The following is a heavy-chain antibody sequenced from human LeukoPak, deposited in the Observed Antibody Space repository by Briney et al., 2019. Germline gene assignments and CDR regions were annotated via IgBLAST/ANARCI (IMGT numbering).Heavy chain of an antibody. D-gene: IGHD3-3*01. J-gene: IGHJ3*02. CDR2: IYYSGST. CDR1: GGSISSYY. V-gene: IGHV4-59*01. CDR3: AREPRGFWSGLPFSNNDAFDI. Sequence: SETLSLTCTVSGGSISSYYWSWIRQPPGKGLEWIGYIYYSGSTNYNPSLKSRVTISVDTSKNQFSLKLSSVTAADTAVYYCAREPRGFWSGLPFSNNDAFDIWGQGTMVTVSS.